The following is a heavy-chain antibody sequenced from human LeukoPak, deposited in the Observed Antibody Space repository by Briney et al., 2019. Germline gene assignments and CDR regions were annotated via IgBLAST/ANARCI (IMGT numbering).Heavy chain of an antibody. CDR1: GGSISTYY. CDR2: IENSGST. D-gene: IGHD3-22*01. J-gene: IGHJ6*02. CDR3: ARSLLITRGFGMDV. Sequence: SETLSLTCTVSGGSISTYYWTWIRQPPGKGLEWIGCIENSGSTKYNPSLKSRVTISVDTSKNQFALKLSSVTAADTAVYFCARSLLITRGFGMDVGGRGTTVSVFS. V-gene: IGHV4-59*01.